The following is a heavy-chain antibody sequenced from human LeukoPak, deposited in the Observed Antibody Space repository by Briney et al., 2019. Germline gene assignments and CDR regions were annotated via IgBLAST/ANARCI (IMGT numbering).Heavy chain of an antibody. CDR1: GFTFSSYA. V-gene: IGHV3-30*01. J-gene: IGHJ4*02. Sequence: GGSLRLSCAASGFTFSSYAMHWVRQAPGKGLEWVAVISYDGSNKYYADSVKGRFTISRDNSKNTLYLQMNSLRAEDTAVYYCARGGKFTIFGVALDYWGQGTLVTVSS. CDR2: ISYDGSNK. D-gene: IGHD3-3*01. CDR3: ARGGKFTIFGVALDY.